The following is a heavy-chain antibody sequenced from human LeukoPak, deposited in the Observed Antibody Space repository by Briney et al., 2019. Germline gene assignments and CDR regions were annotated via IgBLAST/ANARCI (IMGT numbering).Heavy chain of an antibody. CDR1: GFTFSSFA. J-gene: IGHJ3*02. CDR3: AKEVAIPVAVDAFER. Sequence: PGGSLRLSCTASGFTFSSFAMSWVRQAPGKGLELVSAISGSGDNTYYADSVKGRFTISRDNSRNTLYLQMNSLGAEDTAVYYCAKEVAIPVAVDAFERWGQGTLVTVSS. V-gene: IGHV3-23*01. CDR2: ISGSGDNT. D-gene: IGHD6-19*01.